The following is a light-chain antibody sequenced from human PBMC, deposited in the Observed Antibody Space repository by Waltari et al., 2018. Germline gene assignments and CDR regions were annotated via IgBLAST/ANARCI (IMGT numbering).Light chain of an antibody. CDR2: NVS. V-gene: IGLV2-11*01. CDR3: CSYAGNYLRV. J-gene: IGLJ3*02. CDR1: SRYVGGYNS. Sequence: QSALTQPRSLSGSPRQSVTISCTGTSRYVGGYNSVSWYQQYPGRAPKVVIYNVSKRPSGVPDRFSGSKSGNTASLTISGLQAEDEADYYCCSYAGNYLRVFGGGTRLTVL.